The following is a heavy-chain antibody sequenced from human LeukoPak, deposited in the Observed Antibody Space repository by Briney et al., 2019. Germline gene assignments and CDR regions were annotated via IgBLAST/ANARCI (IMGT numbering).Heavy chain of an antibody. CDR3: AKDPRYQLRPDYYYYGMDV. CDR2: ISYDGSNK. CDR1: GFTFSSYG. Sequence: GGSLRLSCAASGFTFSSYGMHWVRQAPRKGLEWVAVISYDGSNKYYADSVKGRFTISRDNSKNTLYLQMNSLRAEDTAVYYCAKDPRYQLRPDYYYYGMDVWGQGTTVTVSS. J-gene: IGHJ6*02. D-gene: IGHD2-2*01. V-gene: IGHV3-30*18.